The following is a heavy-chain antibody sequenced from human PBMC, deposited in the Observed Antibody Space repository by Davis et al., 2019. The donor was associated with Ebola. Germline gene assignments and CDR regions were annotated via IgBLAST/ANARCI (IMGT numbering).Heavy chain of an antibody. CDR1: GFTFSSYA. CDR2: ISGSGGST. V-gene: IGHV3-23*01. J-gene: IGHJ3*02. D-gene: IGHD3-3*01. CDR3: AKDKNYDFWSGYPHDAFDI. Sequence: GESLKISCAASGFTFSSYAMSWVRQAPGKGLEWVSAISGSGGSTYYADSVKGRFTISRDNSKNKLYLQMNSLRAEETAIYYCAKDKNYDFWSGYPHDAFDIWGQGTMVTVSS.